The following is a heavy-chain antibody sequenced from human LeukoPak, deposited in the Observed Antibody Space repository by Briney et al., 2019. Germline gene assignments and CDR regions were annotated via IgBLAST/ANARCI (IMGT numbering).Heavy chain of an antibody. V-gene: IGHV4-59*12. Sequence: SETLSLTCTVSGGSISSYYWNWIRQLPGKGLEWIGYIYYSGSTNYNPSLKSRVTISVDTSKNQFSLKLSSVTAADTAVYYCARDSSGWEGGLFDYWGQGTLVTVSS. CDR1: GGSISSYY. D-gene: IGHD6-19*01. CDR3: ARDSSGWEGGLFDY. J-gene: IGHJ4*02. CDR2: IYYSGST.